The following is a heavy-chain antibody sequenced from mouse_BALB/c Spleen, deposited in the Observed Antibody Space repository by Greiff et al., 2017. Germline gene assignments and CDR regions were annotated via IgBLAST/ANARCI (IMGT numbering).Heavy chain of an antibody. V-gene: IGHV1-7*01. CDR2: INPSTGYT. D-gene: IGHD1-1*01. CDR3: ASNSNWVYGSSYGYFDY. Sequence: VQLQQSGAELAKPGASVKMSCKASGYTFTSYWMHWVKQRPGQGLEWIGYINPSTGYTEYNQKFKDKATLTADKSSSTAYMQLSSLTSEDSAVYYCASNSNWVYGSSYGYFDYWGQGTTLTVSS. CDR1: GYTFTSYW. J-gene: IGHJ2*01.